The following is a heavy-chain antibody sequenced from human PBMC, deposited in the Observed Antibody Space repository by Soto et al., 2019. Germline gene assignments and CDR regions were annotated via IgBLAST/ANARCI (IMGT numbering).Heavy chain of an antibody. CDR3: ARDQRMIVVDRYYFDY. J-gene: IGHJ4*02. Sequence: ASVKVSCKASGYTFTSYGISWVRQAPGQGLEWMGWISAYNGNTNYAQKLQGRVTMTTDTSTSTAYMELRSLRSDDTAVYYCARDQRMIVVDRYYFDYWGQGTLVPVSS. V-gene: IGHV1-18*01. CDR1: GYTFTSYG. CDR2: ISAYNGNT. D-gene: IGHD3-22*01.